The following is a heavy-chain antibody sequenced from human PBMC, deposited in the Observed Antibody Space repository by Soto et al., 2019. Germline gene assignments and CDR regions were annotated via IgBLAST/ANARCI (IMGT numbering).Heavy chain of an antibody. CDR2: IWYDGSNK. J-gene: IGHJ4*02. Sequence: QVQLVASGGGVVQPGRSLRLSCAASGFSFSSYGMHWVRQAPGKGLEWVAVIWYDGSNKYYGDSVKGRFTIARDNSKNTLYLQMNSLRAEDTAVYYCARSPPGVAGRYYFDYWGQGTLITGSS. V-gene: IGHV3-33*01. CDR1: GFSFSSYG. D-gene: IGHD6-6*01. CDR3: ARSPPGVAGRYYFDY.